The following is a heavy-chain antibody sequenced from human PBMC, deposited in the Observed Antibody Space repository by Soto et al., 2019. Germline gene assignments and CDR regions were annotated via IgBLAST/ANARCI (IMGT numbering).Heavy chain of an antibody. Sequence: QVHLVQSGAEVKKPGSSVKVSCKASGVTFSSYAISWVRQAPGQGLEWMGGLIPMFNRPHSARKFQGRVTITADESTSTAYMDLSSLSSEDTAVYYCARGQFHHVSNYYYALDVWGQGTTVTVSS. V-gene: IGHV1-69*01. CDR1: GVTFSSYA. CDR2: LIPMFNRP. J-gene: IGHJ6*02. CDR3: ARGQFHHVSNYYYALDV.